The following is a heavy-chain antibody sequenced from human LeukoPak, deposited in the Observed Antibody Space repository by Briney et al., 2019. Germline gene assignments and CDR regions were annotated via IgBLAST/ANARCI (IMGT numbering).Heavy chain of an antibody. Sequence: GGSLRLSCAASGFTFSSYSMNWVRQAPGKGLEWVSSISSSSSYIYYADSVKGRFTISRDNAKNSLYLQMNSLVAEDTAVYYCARGRGYSSSAVDYWGQGTLVTVSS. J-gene: IGHJ4*02. CDR2: ISSSSSYI. V-gene: IGHV3-21*01. D-gene: IGHD6-6*01. CDR3: ARGRGYSSSAVDY. CDR1: GFTFSSYS.